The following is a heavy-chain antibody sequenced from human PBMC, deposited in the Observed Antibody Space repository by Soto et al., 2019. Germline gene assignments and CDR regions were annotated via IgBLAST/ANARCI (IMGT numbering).Heavy chain of an antibody. D-gene: IGHD3-22*01. Sequence: SETLSLTCTVSGGSISPYFWSWIRQPAGGGLEWIGRIYYTGSTNYNPSLKSRVTMSLDTSRKQFSLKMSSVTAADTAVYYCAREGGYFDISGYGVYHYRGVDVWGQGTTVTVSS. CDR1: GGSISPYF. CDR2: IYYTGST. CDR3: AREGGYFDISGYGVYHYRGVDV. J-gene: IGHJ6*02. V-gene: IGHV4-4*07.